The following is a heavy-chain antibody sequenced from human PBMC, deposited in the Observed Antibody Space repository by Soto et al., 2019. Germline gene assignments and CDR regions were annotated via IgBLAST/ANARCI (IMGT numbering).Heavy chain of an antibody. CDR1: GFTFSSYS. J-gene: IGHJ4*02. Sequence: GESLKISCAASGFTFSSYSMNWVRQAPGKGLEWVSYISSSSSTIYYADSVKGRFTISRDNAKNSLYLQMNSLRAEDTAVYYCARVLLGQYFDYWGQGTLVTVSS. CDR3: ARVLLGQYFDY. D-gene: IGHD2-15*01. V-gene: IGHV3-48*01. CDR2: ISSSSSTI.